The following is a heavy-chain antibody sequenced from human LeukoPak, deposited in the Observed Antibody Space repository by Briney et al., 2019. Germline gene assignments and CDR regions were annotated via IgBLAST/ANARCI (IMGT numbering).Heavy chain of an antibody. D-gene: IGHD6-13*01. J-gene: IGHJ4*02. V-gene: IGHV4-34*01. Sequence: SETLSLTCAVYGGSFSGYYWNWIRQPPGKGLEWIGEINHSGSTNYNPSLKSRVTISVDTSKNQFSLKLSSVTAADTAVYYCARVGRAAGTDYWGQGTLVTVSS. CDR1: GGSFSGYY. CDR3: ARVGRAAGTDY. CDR2: INHSGST.